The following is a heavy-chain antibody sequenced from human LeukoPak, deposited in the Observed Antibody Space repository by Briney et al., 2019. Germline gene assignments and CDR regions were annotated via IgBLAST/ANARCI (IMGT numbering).Heavy chain of an antibody. D-gene: IGHD3-10*01. CDR1: GYSISSGYY. Sequence: SETLSLTCTVSGYSISSGYYWGWFRRPPGKGLEWIGSIYHSGSTYYNPSLKSRVTISVDTSKNQFSLKLSSVTAADTAVYYCARARFGGGYYFDYWGQGTLVTVSS. J-gene: IGHJ4*02. V-gene: IGHV4-38-2*02. CDR3: ARARFGGGYYFDY. CDR2: IYHSGST.